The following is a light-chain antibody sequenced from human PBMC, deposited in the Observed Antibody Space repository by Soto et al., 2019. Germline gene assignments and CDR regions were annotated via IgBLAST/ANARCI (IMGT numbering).Light chain of an antibody. Sequence: EIVMTQSPASLSVSPGDGATLSCRASHSVASNVAWYQQKPGQGPRLLIHGASTRAVGVPARFSCSGSGTDFTLTISSLQSEDFAVYYCQQYHNWPPQYTFGQGTKLQIK. CDR1: HSVASN. V-gene: IGKV3-15*01. CDR3: QQYHNWPPQYT. J-gene: IGKJ2*01. CDR2: GAS.